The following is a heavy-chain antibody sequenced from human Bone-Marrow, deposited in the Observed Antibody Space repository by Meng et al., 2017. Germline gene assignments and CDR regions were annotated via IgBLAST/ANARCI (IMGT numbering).Heavy chain of an antibody. Sequence: SGPTLVKPTQTLTLTCTFPGFSLYTNGVGVGWIRQPPGKALEWLALIYWDDDKRYSPSLKSRLIITKDASENQVVLIMTNMDPADTATYYCVALRQGWAMRHAFDIWGQGTLVTVSS. CDR3: VALRQGWAMRHAFDI. CDR2: IYWDDDK. J-gene: IGHJ3*02. CDR1: GFSLYTNGVG. D-gene: IGHD1-26*01. V-gene: IGHV2-5*02.